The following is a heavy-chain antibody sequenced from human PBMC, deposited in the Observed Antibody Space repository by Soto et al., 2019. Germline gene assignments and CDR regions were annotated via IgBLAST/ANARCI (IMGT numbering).Heavy chain of an antibody. CDR3: ARDSSGWTLDY. J-gene: IGHJ4*02. CDR2: IWYDGSNK. D-gene: IGHD6-19*01. CDR1: GFTFSSYG. V-gene: IGHV3-33*01. Sequence: GGSLRLSCAASGFTFSSYGMHWVRQAPGKGLEWVAVIWYDGSNKYYGDSVKGRFTISRDNSKNTLYLKMNSLRAEDTAVYYCARDSSGWTLDYWGQGTLVTVSS.